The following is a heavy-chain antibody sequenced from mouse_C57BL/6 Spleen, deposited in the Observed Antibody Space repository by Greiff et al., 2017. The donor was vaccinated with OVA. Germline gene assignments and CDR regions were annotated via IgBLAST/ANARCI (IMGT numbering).Heavy chain of an antibody. CDR1: GYSITSGYY. J-gene: IGHJ3*01. Sequence: VQLKQSGPGLVKPSQSLSLTCSVTGYSITSGYYWNWIRQFPGNKLEWMGYISYDGSNNYNPSLKNRISITRDTSKNQCFLKLNSVTTEDTATYYCARDRTGTWFAYWGQGTLVTVSA. D-gene: IGHD4-1*01. V-gene: IGHV3-6*01. CDR3: ARDRTGTWFAY. CDR2: ISYDGSN.